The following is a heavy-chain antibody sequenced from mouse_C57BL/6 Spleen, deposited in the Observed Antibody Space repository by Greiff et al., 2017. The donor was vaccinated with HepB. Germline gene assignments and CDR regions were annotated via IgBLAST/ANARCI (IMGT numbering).Heavy chain of an antibody. CDR3: ARWIGYAMDY. D-gene: IGHD2-14*01. CDR1: GYAFSSSW. V-gene: IGHV1-82*01. Sequence: VKLQESGPELVKPGASVKISCKASGYAFSSSWMNWVKQRPGKGLEWIGRIYPGDGDTNYNGKFKGKATLTADKSSSTAYMQLSSLTSEDSAVYFCARWIGYAMDYWGQGTSVTVSS. J-gene: IGHJ4*01. CDR2: IYPGDGDT.